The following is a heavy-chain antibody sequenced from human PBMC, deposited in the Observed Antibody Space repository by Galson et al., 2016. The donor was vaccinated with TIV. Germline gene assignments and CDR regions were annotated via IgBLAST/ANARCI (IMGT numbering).Heavy chain of an antibody. J-gene: IGHJ5*02. V-gene: IGHV3-74*01. CDR1: GFTFSTHW. CDR2: INSDGTSR. CDR3: ARDKERSGWYFWFDP. D-gene: IGHD6-19*01. Sequence: SLRLSCAASGFTFSTHWMHWVRQAPGKGLVWISRINSDGTSRSYVDSVKGRFTISRDNAKNTLYLQMNSLRAEDTAMYYCARDKERSGWYFWFDPWGQGTLVTVSA.